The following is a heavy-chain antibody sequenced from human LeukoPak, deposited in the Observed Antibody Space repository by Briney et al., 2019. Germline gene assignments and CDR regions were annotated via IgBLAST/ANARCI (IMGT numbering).Heavy chain of an antibody. CDR1: GFTFDDDA. CDR2: ISWNSGSI. Sequence: GGSLRLSCAASGFTFDDDAMHWVRQAPGKGLGWVSGISWNSGSIGYADSVKGRFTISRDNAKNSLYLQMNSLRAEGTALYYCAKGNHGIAVAGTVDYWGQGTLVTVSS. CDR3: AKGNHGIAVAGTVDY. J-gene: IGHJ4*02. V-gene: IGHV3-9*01. D-gene: IGHD6-19*01.